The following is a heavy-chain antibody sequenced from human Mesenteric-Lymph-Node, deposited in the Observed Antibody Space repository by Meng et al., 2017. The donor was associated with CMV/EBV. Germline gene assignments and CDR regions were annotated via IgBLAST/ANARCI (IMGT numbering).Heavy chain of an antibody. Sequence: SETLSLTCTVSAGSISTYYWSWIRQPPGKGLEWIGHISNSGSPNYNPSLWSRVTILADTSKNQFSLTLTPVTAADTALYFCARGFCSGGSCYPGAYWGQGALVTVSS. CDR1: AGSISTYY. V-gene: IGHV4-59*01. D-gene: IGHD2-15*01. J-gene: IGHJ4*02. CDR2: ISNSGSP. CDR3: ARGFCSGGSCYPGAY.